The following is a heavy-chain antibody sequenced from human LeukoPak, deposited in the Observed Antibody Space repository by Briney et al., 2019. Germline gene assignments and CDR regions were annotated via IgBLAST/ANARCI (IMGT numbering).Heavy chain of an antibody. CDR2: IFYSGST. D-gene: IGHD6-6*01. J-gene: IGHJ6*02. V-gene: IGHV4-39*07. Sequence: SETLSLTCTVSDGSISSCTYYWGWIRQPPGKGLEWIGSIFYSGSTYFNPSLKSRVTISVDTSKNQFSLRLSSVTAADTAVYYCARALAARPNVRYYYYYGMDVWGQGTTVTVSS. CDR1: DGSISSCTYY. CDR3: ARALAARPNVRYYYYYGMDV.